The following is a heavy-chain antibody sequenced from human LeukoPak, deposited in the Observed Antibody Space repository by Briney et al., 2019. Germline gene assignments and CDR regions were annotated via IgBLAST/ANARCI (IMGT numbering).Heavy chain of an antibody. V-gene: IGHV2-5*02. Sequence: KESGPTLVRPTQTLTLTCTFSGFSLTTSGVGVGWIRQPPGKALEWLALIYWDDDKRYSPSLKIRLTITKDTSKNQVVLTMTNMDPVDTATYYCARTLLTGGAFDVWGQGTMVTVSS. CDR1: GFSLTTSGVG. J-gene: IGHJ3*01. CDR2: IYWDDDK. CDR3: ARTLLTGGAFDV. D-gene: IGHD7-27*01.